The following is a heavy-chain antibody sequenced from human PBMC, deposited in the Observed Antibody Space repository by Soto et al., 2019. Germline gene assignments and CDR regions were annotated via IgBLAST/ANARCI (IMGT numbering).Heavy chain of an antibody. CDR3: ARDRAHGFDI. Sequence: QVQLMQSGAEVKKAGASVKVSCKASGYTFTSNGISWVRQAPGQGLEWMGWISADKGNTNYAEKLQGRVTMTRDTSTITVYMELRSLRSEDTAVYFCARDRAHGFDIWGQGAMVAVSS. J-gene: IGHJ3*02. CDR1: GYTFTSNG. V-gene: IGHV1-18*01. CDR2: ISADKGNT.